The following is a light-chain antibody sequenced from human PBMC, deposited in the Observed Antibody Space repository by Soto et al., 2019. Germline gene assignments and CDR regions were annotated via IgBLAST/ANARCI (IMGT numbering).Light chain of an antibody. CDR2: GTS. J-gene: IGLJ2*01. Sequence: QAVVTQEPSLTVSPGGTVTLTCASGTGAVTSGDYPNWFQQKPGQAPRALIYGTSNTHSWTPARFSGSLLGGKAALTLSGVQPEDEAEYYCLRYDGGAQLVFGGGTKLTVL. CDR1: TGAVTSGDY. V-gene: IGLV7-43*01. CDR3: LRYDGGAQLV.